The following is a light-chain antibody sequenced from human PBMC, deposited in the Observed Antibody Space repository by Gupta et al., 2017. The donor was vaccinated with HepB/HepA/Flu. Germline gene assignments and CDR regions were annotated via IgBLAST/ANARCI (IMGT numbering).Light chain of an antibody. CDR3: QACDSSTARNVV. CDR2: QDN. J-gene: IGLJ2*01. CDR1: TLGTDY. Sequence: SYALTKPPSVSVAPGRTANITCSGDTLGTDYASWYHQKPGQAPMVIIFQDNRRPSGIPERFSASNSGNTATLTISGIQAEEEAAYYCQACDSSTARNVVFGGGTKLTVL. V-gene: IGLV3-1*01.